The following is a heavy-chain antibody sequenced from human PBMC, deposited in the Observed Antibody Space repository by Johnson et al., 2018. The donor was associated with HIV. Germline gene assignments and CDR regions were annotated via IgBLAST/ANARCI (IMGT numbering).Heavy chain of an antibody. Sequence: VQLVESGGGVVRPGGSLRLSCAASGFTFDDYGMSWVRQAPGKGLEWVSAISGSGGSTYYADSVKGRFTISRDNSKNTLYLQMHSLRAEDTAIYYCAKDNRNHWASLGDAFDIWGQGTMVTVSS. CDR3: AKDNRNHWASLGDAFDI. D-gene: IGHD1-14*01. J-gene: IGHJ3*02. V-gene: IGHV3-23*04. CDR1: GFTFDDYG. CDR2: ISGSGGST.